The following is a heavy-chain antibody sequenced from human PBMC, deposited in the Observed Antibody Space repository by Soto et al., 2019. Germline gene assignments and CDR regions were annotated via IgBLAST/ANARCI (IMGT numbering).Heavy chain of an antibody. Sequence: GGSLRLSCAASGCSFTNFAMSWVRHSPGRGLEWVAGIGASGDITWYADSVKGRLSISRDNSKNTLYLQLNSLRFEDTAVYYCAKDDFTDRADDYFDYWCPGTLVTVSS. CDR1: GCSFTNFA. J-gene: IGHJ4*02. D-gene: IGHD2-21*02. CDR3: AKDDFTDRADDYFDY. V-gene: IGHV3-23*01. CDR2: IGASGDIT.